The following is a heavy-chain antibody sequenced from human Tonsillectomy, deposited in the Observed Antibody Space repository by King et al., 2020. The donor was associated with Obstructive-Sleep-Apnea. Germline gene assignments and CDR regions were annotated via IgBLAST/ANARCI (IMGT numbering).Heavy chain of an antibody. J-gene: IGHJ4*02. D-gene: IGHD3-16*01. CDR2: ISPNRAAT. V-gene: IGHV1-2*02. Sequence: VQLVESGAEVKKPGASVKVSFKAAGYTFTGYYIPGVRQAPGQGLECMGLISPNRAATSFEQKFQYRVTMTRYTSINIAYMDLSRLRSDDTAIYYCVRDMSAYDSTSPAYWGQGTLCTVSS. CDR1: GYTFTGYY. CDR3: VRDMSAYDSTSPAY.